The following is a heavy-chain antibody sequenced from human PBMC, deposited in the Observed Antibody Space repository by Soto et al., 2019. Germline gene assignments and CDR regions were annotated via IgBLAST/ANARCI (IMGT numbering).Heavy chain of an antibody. CDR2: IYYSGST. CDR1: GGSISSGGYY. D-gene: IGHD3-10*01. V-gene: IGHV4-31*03. Sequence: SETLSLTCTVSGGSISSGGYYWSWIRQHPGKGLEWIGYIYYSGSTYYNPSLKSRVTISVDTSKNQFSLKLSSVTAADTAVYYCARLYYYGSGSPPPYFDYWGQGTLVTVSS. J-gene: IGHJ4*02. CDR3: ARLYYYGSGSPPPYFDY.